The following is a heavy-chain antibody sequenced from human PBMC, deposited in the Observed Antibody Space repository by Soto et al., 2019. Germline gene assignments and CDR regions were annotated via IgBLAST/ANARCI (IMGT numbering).Heavy chain of an antibody. J-gene: IGHJ6*02. V-gene: IGHV3-66*01. Sequence: EVQLVESGGGLVQPGGSLRLSCAASGFTVSSNYMSWVRQAPGKGLEWVSAISSGGSTYYADYVKGRFTISRDNSKNTLYLQMNSLRAEDTAVYYCARGRDFGYYGMDVWGQGTTVTVSS. CDR1: GFTVSSNY. CDR2: ISSGGST. D-gene: IGHD3-10*01. CDR3: ARGRDFGYYGMDV.